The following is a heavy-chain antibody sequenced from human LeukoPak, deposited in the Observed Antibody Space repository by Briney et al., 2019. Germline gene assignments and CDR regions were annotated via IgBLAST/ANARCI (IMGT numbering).Heavy chain of an antibody. CDR1: GFSFSNYD. V-gene: IGHV3-33*01. J-gene: IGHJ4*02. D-gene: IGHD4-17*01. CDR2: IWYDGSNK. CDR3: ARGDPTVTTKHNFDY. Sequence: GGSLRLSCAASGFSFSNYDMHWVRQAPGKGLEWVAVIWYDGSNKYCADSVKGRFTISRDNSKNTLYLQMNSLRVEDTAVYYCARGDPTVTTKHNFDYWGQGTLVTVSS.